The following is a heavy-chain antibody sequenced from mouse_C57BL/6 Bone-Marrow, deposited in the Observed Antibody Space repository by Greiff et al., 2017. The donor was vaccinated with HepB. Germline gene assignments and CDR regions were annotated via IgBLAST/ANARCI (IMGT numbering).Heavy chain of an antibody. CDR1: GFTFSSYA. CDR3: AREGITTVVATNWYFDV. CDR2: ISDGGSYT. J-gene: IGHJ1*03. D-gene: IGHD1-1*01. Sequence: EVQVVESGGGLVKPGGSLKLSCAASGFTFSSYAMSWVRQTPEKRLEWVATISDGGSYTYYPDNVKGRFTISRDNAKNNLYLQMSHLKSEDTAMYYCAREGITTVVATNWYFDVWGTGTTVTVSS. V-gene: IGHV5-4*01.